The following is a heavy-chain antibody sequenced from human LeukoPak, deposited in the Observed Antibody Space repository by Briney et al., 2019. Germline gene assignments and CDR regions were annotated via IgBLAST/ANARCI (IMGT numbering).Heavy chain of an antibody. Sequence: ASVNVSCKASGYTFTGYYLHWVRQAPGQGLEWMGWMNPNSGGTNSAQKFQGRVTMTRDTSISTAYMVLSSLTSDDTAVYYCTREDYWGQGTLVTVSS. V-gene: IGHV1-2*02. CDR3: TREDY. CDR1: GYTFTGYY. J-gene: IGHJ4*02. CDR2: MNPNSGGT.